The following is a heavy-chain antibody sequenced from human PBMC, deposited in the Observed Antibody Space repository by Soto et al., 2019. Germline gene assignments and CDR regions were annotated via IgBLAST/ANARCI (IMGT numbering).Heavy chain of an antibody. J-gene: IGHJ4*02. CDR1: VDSISSSSHY. D-gene: IGHD6-13*01. CDR3: ARQLASSWDTFDY. V-gene: IGHV4-39*01. Sequence: SETLSLTCTVSVDSISSSSHYWGWIRQPPGKGLEWIGSIYYSWTTHYNPSLKSRVIITRDSPKNQFSLKVNSVTAADTAVYYCARQLASSWDTFDYWAQGALVTVSS. CDR2: IYYSWTT.